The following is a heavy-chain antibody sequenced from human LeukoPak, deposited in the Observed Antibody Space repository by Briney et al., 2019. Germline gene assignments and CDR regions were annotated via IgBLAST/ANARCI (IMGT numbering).Heavy chain of an antibody. Sequence: GASVKVSCKASGGTFSSYAISWVRQAPGQGLEWMGGIIPIFGTANYAQKFQGRVTITTDESTSTAYIALSSLRSEDTAVYYCASGRVATFDYWGQGTLVTVSS. D-gene: IGHD5-12*01. CDR3: ASGRVATFDY. V-gene: IGHV1-69*05. J-gene: IGHJ4*02. CDR2: IIPIFGTA. CDR1: GGTFSSYA.